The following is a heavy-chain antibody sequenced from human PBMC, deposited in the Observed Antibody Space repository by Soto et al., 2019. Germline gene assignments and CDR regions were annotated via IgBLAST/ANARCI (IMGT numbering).Heavy chain of an antibody. CDR3: AYRALYSGAYWDGGYFDY. CDR1: GFSLTTSGVG. D-gene: IGHD1-26*01. Sequence: QITLRESGPTRVKPTQTLALTCTFSGFSLTTSGVGVGWFRQPPGKALEWLAFIYWDDDKRYGPSLKARLTITKDTSINPVVLTMTDMDPVDTATYYCAYRALYSGAYWDGGYFDYWGQGALVTVSS. J-gene: IGHJ4*02. V-gene: IGHV2-5*05. CDR2: IYWDDDK.